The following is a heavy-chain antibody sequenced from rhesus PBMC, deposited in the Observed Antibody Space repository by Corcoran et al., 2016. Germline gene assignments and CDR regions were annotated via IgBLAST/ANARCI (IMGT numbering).Heavy chain of an antibody. CDR2: LSDGGST. CDR1: GGSLAGHF. J-gene: IGHJ4*01. Sequence: QVQLQESGPGLVKPSETLSLTCAAPGGSLAGHFWTWFRQPPGKGLEWIGRLSDGGSTNYNPFLESRVTISPDTSRNQFSLKLRSVTAADTAVYYCASGGPNSPYWGQGVLVIVSS. D-gene: IGHD1-44*01. CDR3: ASGGPNSPY. V-gene: IGHV4-173*01.